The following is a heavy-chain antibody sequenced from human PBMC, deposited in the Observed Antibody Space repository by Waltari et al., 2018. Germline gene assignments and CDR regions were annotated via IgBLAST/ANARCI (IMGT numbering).Heavy chain of an antibody. V-gene: IGHV1-2*06. Sequence: QVQLVQSGAEVKKPGASVKVSCKASGYTFTGYYMHWVRQAPGQGLEWMGRINPNSGGTNYAQKFQGRVTMTRDTSISTAYMELSRLRSDDTAVYYCARRPTGVVGAAAGTFGFDPWGQGTLVTVSS. D-gene: IGHD6-13*01. CDR1: GYTFTGYY. J-gene: IGHJ5*02. CDR3: ARRPTGVVGAAAGTFGFDP. CDR2: INPNSGGT.